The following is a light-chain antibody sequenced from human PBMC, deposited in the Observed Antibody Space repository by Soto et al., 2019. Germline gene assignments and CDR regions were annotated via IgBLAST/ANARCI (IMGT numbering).Light chain of an antibody. CDR1: QCISTY. CDR2: TAS. J-gene: IGKJ5*01. V-gene: IGKV1-9*01. CDR3: QQLAGFPIT. Sequence: DIHLTQSPSFLSASVGDRVTITFRASQCISTYLAWYQQKPGKAPNLLIYTASTLQTGVPSRFSGSAFGTEFTLTISSLQPEDFATYYCQQLAGFPITFGQGTRLEIK.